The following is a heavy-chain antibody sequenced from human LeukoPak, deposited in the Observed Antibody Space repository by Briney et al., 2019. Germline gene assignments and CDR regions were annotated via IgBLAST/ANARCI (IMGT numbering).Heavy chain of an antibody. CDR2: IIPVFGTT. CDR1: GGTFSSYA. CDR3: ARGLYGDYGGDYYYYYMDV. J-gene: IGHJ6*03. Sequence: SVKVSCKASGGTFSSYAISWVRQAPGQGLEWMGGIIPVFGTTKYAQKFQGRVTITADESTSTAYMELSSLRSEDSAVYYCARGLYGDYGGDYYYYYMDVWGKGTMVTVSS. V-gene: IGHV1-69*13. D-gene: IGHD4-17*01.